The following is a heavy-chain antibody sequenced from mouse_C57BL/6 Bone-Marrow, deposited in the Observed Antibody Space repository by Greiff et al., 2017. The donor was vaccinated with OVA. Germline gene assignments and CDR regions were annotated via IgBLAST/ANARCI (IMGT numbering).Heavy chain of an antibody. CDR2: ISYDGSN. CDR1: GYSITSGYY. D-gene: IGHD2-3*01. Sequence: DVKLQESGPGLVKPSQSLSLTCSVTGYSITSGYYWNWIRQFPGNKLEWMGYISYDGSNNYNPSLKNRISITRDTSKNQFFLKLNSVTTEDTATYYCASYDGYLWFAYWGQGTLVTVSA. V-gene: IGHV3-6*01. J-gene: IGHJ3*01. CDR3: ASYDGYLWFAY.